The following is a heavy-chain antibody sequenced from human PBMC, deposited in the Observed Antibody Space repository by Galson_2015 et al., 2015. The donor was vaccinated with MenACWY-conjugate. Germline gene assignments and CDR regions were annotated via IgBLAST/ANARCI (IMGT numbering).Heavy chain of an antibody. D-gene: IGHD3-10*01. Sequence: SLRLSCAASGFTFSSYGMHWVRQAPGKGLEWVAVISYDGSNKYYADSVKGRFTISRDNSKNTLYLQMNSLRAEDTAVYYCAKELGFGELFGYYYYGMDVWGQGTTVTVSS. CDR2: ISYDGSNK. CDR1: GFTFSSYG. CDR3: AKELGFGELFGYYYYGMDV. J-gene: IGHJ6*02. V-gene: IGHV3-30*18.